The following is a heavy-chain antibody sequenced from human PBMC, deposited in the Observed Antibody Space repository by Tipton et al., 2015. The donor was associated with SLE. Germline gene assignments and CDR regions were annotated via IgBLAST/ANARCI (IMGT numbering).Heavy chain of an antibody. J-gene: IGHJ4*02. V-gene: IGHV4-4*07. D-gene: IGHD6-19*01. CDR2: IHSSGGT. CDR1: GDSISTYY. CDR3: ARDRGQWPDY. Sequence: TLSLTCTVSGDSISTYYWSGIRQPAGKRLEWVGRIHSSGGTNYNPSLKSRITMSVDTSKNQFSLKLSSVTAADTAVYYCARDRGQWPDYWGQGTLVTVSS.